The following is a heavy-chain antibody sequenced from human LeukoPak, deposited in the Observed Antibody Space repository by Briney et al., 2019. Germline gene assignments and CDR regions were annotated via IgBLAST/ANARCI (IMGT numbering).Heavy chain of an antibody. CDR2: IYSSGST. CDR3: ARGTLYSGWSYYFDY. D-gene: IGHD6-19*01. J-gene: IGHJ4*02. CDR1: GGSISSSSYY. V-gene: IGHV4-61*05. Sequence: SETLSPTCTVSGGSISSSSYYWGWIRQPPGKGLEWIGHIYSSGSTNYSPSLKSRVTMSVDTSKNQFSLKLSSVTAADTAMYYCARGTLYSGWSYYFDYWGQGSQVTVSS.